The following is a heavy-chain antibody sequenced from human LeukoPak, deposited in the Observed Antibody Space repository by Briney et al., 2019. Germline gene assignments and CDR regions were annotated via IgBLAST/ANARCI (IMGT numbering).Heavy chain of an antibody. CDR1: GFTFSTSI. CDR3: ARTYYYDSSGYFAY. Sequence: GGSLRLSCAASGFTFSTSIMNWVRQAPGKGLEWVSYIDRDSSTIYYADSVQGRFTISRDNAKNSLYLQMNSLRAEDTAVYYCARTYYYDSSGYFAYWGQGTLVTVSS. J-gene: IGHJ4*02. CDR2: IDRDSSTI. V-gene: IGHV3-48*04. D-gene: IGHD3-22*01.